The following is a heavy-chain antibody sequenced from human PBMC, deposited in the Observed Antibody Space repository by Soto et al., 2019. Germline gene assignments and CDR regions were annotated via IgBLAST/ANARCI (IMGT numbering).Heavy chain of an antibody. CDR1: GGSISSGDYY. CDR2: IYYSGST. D-gene: IGHD3-22*01. CDR3: ARGGTYYYDSSGYPSFDY. Sequence: PSETLSLTCTVSGGSISSGDYYWSWIRQPPGKGLEWIGYIYYSGSTYYNPSLKSRVTISVDTSKNQFSLKLSSVTAADTAVYYSARGGTYYYDSSGYPSFDYWGQGTLVTVSS. J-gene: IGHJ4*02. V-gene: IGHV4-30-4*01.